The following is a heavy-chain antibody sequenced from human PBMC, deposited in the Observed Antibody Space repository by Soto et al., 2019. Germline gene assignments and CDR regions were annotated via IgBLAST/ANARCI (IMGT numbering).Heavy chain of an antibody. J-gene: IGHJ4*02. Sequence: PGGSLRLACAASGFTFRNYAMSWVRQTPGRGLEWVSAISGSGDRTYYADSVKGRFAISRDNSKNTLYLQINSLRAEDTAVYYCAKGPMVTPDYFDYWGQGTLVTVSS. CDR1: GFTFRNYA. CDR3: AKGPMVTPDYFDY. CDR2: ISGSGDRT. V-gene: IGHV3-23*01. D-gene: IGHD4-17*01.